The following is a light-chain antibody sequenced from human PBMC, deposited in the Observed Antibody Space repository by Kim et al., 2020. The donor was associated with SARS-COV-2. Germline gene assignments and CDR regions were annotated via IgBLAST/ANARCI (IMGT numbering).Light chain of an antibody. CDR1: QSIGDS. J-gene: IGKJ1*01. Sequence: VTQKEKVTITCRASQSIGDSIHWYQQKPDQSPKLLIKYASQSVSGVPSRFSGSGSGTDSTLTINGLEAEDAAAYYCHQSNTLPRTFGQGTKVDIK. CDR2: YAS. CDR3: HQSNTLPRT. V-gene: IGKV6D-21*02.